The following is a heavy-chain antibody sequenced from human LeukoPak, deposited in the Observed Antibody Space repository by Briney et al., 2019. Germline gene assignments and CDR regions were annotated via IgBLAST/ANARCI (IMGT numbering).Heavy chain of an antibody. D-gene: IGHD3-22*01. J-gene: IGHJ4*02. CDR1: GFKLSRNG. CDR2: MRYDATKA. V-gene: IGHV3-30*02. Sequence: PGGSLRLSCAASGFKLSRNGMHWVRQAPGKGLEWVAFMRYDATKAFYGDSVRGRFTVSRDDSKNTLYLQMNNLRHEDSAVYFCARDFDDINGDYYYIPDFWGQGVLVTVSS. CDR3: ARDFDDINGDYYYIPDF.